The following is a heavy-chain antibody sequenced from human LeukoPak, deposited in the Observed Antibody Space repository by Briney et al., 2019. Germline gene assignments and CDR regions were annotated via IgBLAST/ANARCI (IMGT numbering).Heavy chain of an antibody. V-gene: IGHV1-24*01. J-gene: IGHJ4*02. D-gene: IGHD6-19*01. CDR2: FDPEDGET. CDR1: GYTLTELS. Sequence: ASVKVSRKVSGYTLTELSMHWVRHAPGKGREWMGGFDPEDGETIYAQKFQGRVTMTEDTSTDTAYMELSRLRSEDTAVYYCATGIAVAATDYWGQGTLVTVSS. CDR3: ATGIAVAATDY.